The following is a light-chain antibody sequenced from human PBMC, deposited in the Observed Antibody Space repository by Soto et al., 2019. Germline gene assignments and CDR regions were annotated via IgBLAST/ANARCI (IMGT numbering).Light chain of an antibody. CDR2: EIN. CDR1: SSDVGAYDY. Sequence: QSALAQPPSASGSPGQSVTISCTGTSSDVGAYDYVSWYQQHPGKAPKLMIYEINKRPSGVPDRFSGSKSGNTASLTVSGLQAEDEADYDCSSFAGSNNFPYVFGTGTKV. J-gene: IGLJ1*01. CDR3: SSFAGSNNFPYV. V-gene: IGLV2-8*01.